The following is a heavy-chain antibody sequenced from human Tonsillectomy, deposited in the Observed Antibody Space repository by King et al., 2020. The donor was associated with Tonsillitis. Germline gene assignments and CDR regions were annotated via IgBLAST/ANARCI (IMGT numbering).Heavy chain of an antibody. CDR2: ISYDENNK. V-gene: IGHV3-30*04. J-gene: IGHJ4*02. Sequence: QLVQSGRGLVQPGRSLRLSCAASGFTFCDYAMHWVRQAPGKGLEWVSVISYDENNKYYADSVKGRFTISRDNSKNTLYLQMNFLRTEDSVMYFCTRGGQRELLWYFDYWGQGTLVTVSS. CDR1: GFTFCDYA. D-gene: IGHD1-26*01. CDR3: TRGGQRELLWYFDY.